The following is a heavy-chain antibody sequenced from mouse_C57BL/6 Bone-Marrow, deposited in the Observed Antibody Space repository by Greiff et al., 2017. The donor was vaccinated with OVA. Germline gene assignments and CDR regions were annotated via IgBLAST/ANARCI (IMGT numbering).Heavy chain of an antibody. J-gene: IGHJ3*01. V-gene: IGHV1-59*01. CDR1: GYTFTSYW. Sequence: QVQLQQPGAELVRPGTSVKLSCKASGYTFTSYWMHWVKQRPGQGLEWIGVIDPSDSYTNYNQKFKGQATLTVDTSSSTAYMQLISLTSEDSAVYYCERRDYGNYVFAYWGQGTLVTVSA. CDR3: ERRDYGNYVFAY. CDR2: IDPSDSYT. D-gene: IGHD2-1*01.